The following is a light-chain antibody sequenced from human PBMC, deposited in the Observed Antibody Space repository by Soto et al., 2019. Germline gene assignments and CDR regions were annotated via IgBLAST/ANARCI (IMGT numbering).Light chain of an antibody. CDR2: GAS. J-gene: IGKJ2*01. CDR1: QSVSSSY. V-gene: IGKV3-20*01. CDR3: QQYGTSPYT. Sequence: ETVLTQSPGTLSLSPGERATISCRASQSVSSSYLAWYQQKPGQAPRLLIYGASSRATGIPDRFRGSGSGTDFTLTISRLEPEDFSEYYCQQYGTSPYTFGQGNKLEIK.